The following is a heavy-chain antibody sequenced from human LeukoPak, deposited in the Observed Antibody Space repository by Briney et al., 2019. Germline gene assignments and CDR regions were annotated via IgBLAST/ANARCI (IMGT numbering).Heavy chain of an antibody. CDR1: GGSISSYY. CDR2: IYTSGST. J-gene: IGHJ3*02. Sequence: PSETLSLTCTVSGGSISSYYWSWIRQPAGKGLEWIGRIYTSGSTNYNPSLKSRVTMSVDTSKNQFSLKLSSVTAADTAVYYCARSYCSSASCYPWDAFDIWGQGTMVTVSS. D-gene: IGHD2-2*01. V-gene: IGHV4-4*07. CDR3: ARSYCSSASCYPWDAFDI.